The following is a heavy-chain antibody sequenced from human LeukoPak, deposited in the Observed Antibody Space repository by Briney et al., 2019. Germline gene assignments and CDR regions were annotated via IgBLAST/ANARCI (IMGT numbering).Heavy chain of an antibody. J-gene: IGHJ3*02. V-gene: IGHV4-30-4*08. CDR2: IYYSGST. CDR3: ASRLRYFDWLSADAFDI. Sequence: SQTLSLTCTVSGGSISSGDYYWSWIRQPPGKGLERIGYIYYSGSTYYNPSLKSRVTISVDTSKNQFSLRLSSATAADTAVYYCASRLRYFDWLSADAFDIWGQGTMVTVSS. D-gene: IGHD3-9*01. CDR1: GGSISSGDYY.